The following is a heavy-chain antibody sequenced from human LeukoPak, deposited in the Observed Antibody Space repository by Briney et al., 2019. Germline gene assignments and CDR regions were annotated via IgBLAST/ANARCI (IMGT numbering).Heavy chain of an antibody. V-gene: IGHV5-51*01. Sequence: GESLKISCKGSGYSFTSYWIGWVRQMPGKGLEWMGIIYPGDSDTRYSPSFQDQVTISADKSISTAYLQWSSLKASDTAMYYCARPRPRYCSSTSCSYFDYWGQGTLVTVSS. J-gene: IGHJ4*02. CDR2: IYPGDSDT. CDR3: ARPRPRYCSSTSCSYFDY. D-gene: IGHD2-2*01. CDR1: GYSFTSYW.